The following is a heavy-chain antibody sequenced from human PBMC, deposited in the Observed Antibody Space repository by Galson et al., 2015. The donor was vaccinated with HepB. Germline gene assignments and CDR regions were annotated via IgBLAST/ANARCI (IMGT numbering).Heavy chain of an antibody. D-gene: IGHD6-19*01. Sequence: SVKVSCKASGYTFTSYAMHWVRQAPGQGLEWMGWINAGNGNTKYSQKFQGRVTITRDTSASTAYMELSSLRSEDTAVYYCAREAYSSGWYGSWFDPWGQGTLVTVSS. J-gene: IGHJ5*02. V-gene: IGHV1-3*01. CDR1: GYTFTSYA. CDR2: INAGNGNT. CDR3: AREAYSSGWYGSWFDP.